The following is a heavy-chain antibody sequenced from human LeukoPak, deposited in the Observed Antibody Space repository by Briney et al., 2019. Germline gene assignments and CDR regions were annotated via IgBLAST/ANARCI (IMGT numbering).Heavy chain of an antibody. CDR1: GGSISSNSYY. CDR3: ARSSSSGWGFRFDP. D-gene: IGHD6-19*01. Sequence: PSQTLSLTCTVSGGSISSNSYYWSWIRQSPGKGLEWIGRIYTSGSTNYNPSLKSRVTISVDTSKNQFSLKLSSVTAADTAVYYCARSSSSGWGFRFDPWGQGTLVTVSS. CDR2: IYTSGST. J-gene: IGHJ5*02. V-gene: IGHV4-61*02.